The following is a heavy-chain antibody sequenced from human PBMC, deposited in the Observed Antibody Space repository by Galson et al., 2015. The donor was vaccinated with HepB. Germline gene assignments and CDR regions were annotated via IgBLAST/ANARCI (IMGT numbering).Heavy chain of an antibody. D-gene: IGHD5/OR15-5a*01. CDR1: GFNFSDYY. Sequence: SLRLSCAASGFNFSDYYVSWIRQAPGKGLEWVSYTSSDGVYGNSADAAEGRFTIARDNVWNSVYLQMSSLRAEDTAIYYCARHLFVKVSGTLHYYGLDVWGQGAAVTVSS. J-gene: IGHJ6*02. V-gene: IGHV3-11*06. CDR2: TSSDGVYG. CDR3: ARHLFVKVSGTLHYYGLDV.